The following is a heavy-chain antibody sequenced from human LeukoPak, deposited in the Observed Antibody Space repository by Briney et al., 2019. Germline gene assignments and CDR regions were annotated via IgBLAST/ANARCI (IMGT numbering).Heavy chain of an antibody. D-gene: IGHD3-10*01. CDR1: GFTFDDYA. Sequence: GGSLRLSCAASGFTFDDYAMHWVRQAPGKGLEWVSGISWNSGSIGYADSVKGRFTISRDNAKNSLYLQMNSLRAEDTAVYYCATPKGGSGSHRAPLEYWGQGTLVTVST. CDR3: ATPKGGSGSHRAPLEY. J-gene: IGHJ4*02. V-gene: IGHV3-9*01. CDR2: ISWNSGSI.